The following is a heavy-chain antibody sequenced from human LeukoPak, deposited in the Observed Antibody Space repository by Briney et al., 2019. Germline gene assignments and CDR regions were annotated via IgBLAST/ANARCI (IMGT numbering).Heavy chain of an antibody. J-gene: IGHJ4*02. CDR1: GFTFSSYA. CDR3: ARDRSYDIVVVPAAYDY. D-gene: IGHD2-2*01. Sequence: GGSLRLSCAASGFTFSSYAMSWVRQAPGKGLEWVSAISGSGGSTYYADSVKGRFTISRDNSKNTLYLQMNSLRAEDTAVYYCARDRSYDIVVVPAAYDYWGQGTLVTVSS. V-gene: IGHV3-23*01. CDR2: ISGSGGST.